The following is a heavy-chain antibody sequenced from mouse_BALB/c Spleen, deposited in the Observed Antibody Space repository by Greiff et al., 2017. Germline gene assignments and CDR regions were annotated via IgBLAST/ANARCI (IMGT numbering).Heavy chain of an antibody. J-gene: IGHJ4*01. Sequence: EVKLMESGGGLVKPGGSLKLSCAASGFTFSDYYMYWVRQTPEKRLEWVATISDGGSYTYYPDSVKGRFTISRDNAKNNLYLQMSSLKSEDTAMYYCARTHYYGYGDAMDYWGQGTSVTVSS. CDR3: ARTHYYGYGDAMDY. D-gene: IGHD1-2*01. V-gene: IGHV5-4*02. CDR2: ISDGGSYT. CDR1: GFTFSDYY.